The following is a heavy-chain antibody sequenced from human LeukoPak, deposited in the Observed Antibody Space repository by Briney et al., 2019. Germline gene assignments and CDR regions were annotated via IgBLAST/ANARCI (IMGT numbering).Heavy chain of an antibody. J-gene: IGHJ4*02. V-gene: IGHV3-23*01. CDR1: GFTLRNYA. CDR3: AMSGGASCFSSALY. Sequence: TGGSLRLSCAASGFTLRNYAMTWVRQAPGKGLEWVSVICDSGSSTYYADSVKDRFTISRDNSENTLYLQMNSLRAEDTAVYYCAMSGGASCFSSALYWGQGTLVTVSS. D-gene: IGHD2-15*01. CDR2: ICDSGSST.